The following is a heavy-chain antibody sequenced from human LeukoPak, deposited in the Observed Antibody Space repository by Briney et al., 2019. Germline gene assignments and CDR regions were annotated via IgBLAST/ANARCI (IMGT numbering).Heavy chain of an antibody. CDR2: FDPEDGET. CDR1: GYTLTELS. Sequence: GASVKVSCKVSGYTLTELSMHWVRQAPGKGLEWMGGFDPEDGETIYAQKFQGRVTMTEDTSTDTAYMELSSLRSEDTAVYYCAEYYYDSSGIKNWGQGTLVTVSS. J-gene: IGHJ4*02. V-gene: IGHV1-24*01. D-gene: IGHD3-22*01. CDR3: AEYYYDSSGIKN.